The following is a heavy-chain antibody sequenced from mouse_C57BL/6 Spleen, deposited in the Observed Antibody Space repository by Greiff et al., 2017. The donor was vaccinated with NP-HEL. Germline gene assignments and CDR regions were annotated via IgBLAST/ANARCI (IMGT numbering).Heavy chain of an antibody. CDR1: GYSITSGYY. J-gene: IGHJ4*01. CDR2: ISYDGSN. V-gene: IGHV3-6*01. D-gene: IGHD1-1*01. CDR3: ASYYYGSSFYYYAMDY. Sequence: EVQLQQSGPGLVKPSQSLSLTCSVTGYSITSGYYWNWIRQFPGNKLEWMGYISYDGSNNYNPSLKNRISITRDTSKNQFFLKLNSVTTEDTATYYCASYYYGSSFYYYAMDYWGQGTSVTVSS.